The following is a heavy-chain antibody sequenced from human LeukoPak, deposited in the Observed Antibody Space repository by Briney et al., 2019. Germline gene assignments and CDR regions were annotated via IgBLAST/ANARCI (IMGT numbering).Heavy chain of an antibody. CDR2: INPSGGST. CDR1: GYTFTSYY. Sequence: ASVKVSCKASGYTFTSYYIHWARQAPGQGLEWMGIINPSGGSTRYAQKFQGRVTMTRDMSTSTVYMELSSLRSEDTALYYCARDVAVVTATQAKAFDIWGQGTMVTVSS. V-gene: IGHV1-46*01. CDR3: ARDVAVVTATQAKAFDI. J-gene: IGHJ3*02. D-gene: IGHD2-21*02.